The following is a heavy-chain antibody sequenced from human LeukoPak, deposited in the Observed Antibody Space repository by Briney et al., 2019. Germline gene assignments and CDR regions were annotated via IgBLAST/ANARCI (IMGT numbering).Heavy chain of an antibody. CDR1: GFTFCDYY. CDR2: ISSGSSYT. J-gene: IGHJ4*02. Sequence: PGGSLRLPCAASGFTFCDYYMSWLRQARGMGLEWVSSISSGSSYTNYADSVQGRFTISRENAKNSLYLQMSSLRAEDTAVYYCARGPLWGEGTLVTVSS. CDR3: ARGPL. V-gene: IGHV3-11*03.